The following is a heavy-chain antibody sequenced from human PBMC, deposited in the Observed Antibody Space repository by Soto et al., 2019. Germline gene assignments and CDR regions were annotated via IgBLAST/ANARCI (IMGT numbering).Heavy chain of an antibody. CDR2: ISSSGSTI. CDR3: ARVRYYDSGSSINWLAP. CDR1: GFTFSDYY. V-gene: IGHV3-11*01. J-gene: IGHJ5*02. Sequence: PGGSLRLSCAASGFTFSDYYMSWIRQAPGKVLEWVSYISSSGSTIYYADSVKGRFTISRDNAKNSLYLQMNSLRAEDTAVYYCARVRYYDSGSSINWLAPWGEGTLVTVSS. D-gene: IGHD3-10*01.